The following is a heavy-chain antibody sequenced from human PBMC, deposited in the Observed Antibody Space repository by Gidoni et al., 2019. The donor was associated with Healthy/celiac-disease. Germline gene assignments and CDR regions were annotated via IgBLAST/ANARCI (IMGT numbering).Heavy chain of an antibody. CDR1: GFTFSRYA. D-gene: IGHD2-2*01. J-gene: IGHJ6*02. CDR3: ARASTKGLRYYYYGMDV. CDR2: ISYDGSNK. V-gene: IGHV3-30-3*01. Sequence: QVQLVESGGGVVQPGRSLRLSCSASGFTFSRYAMHWVRQAPGQGLEWVAVISYDGSNKYYADSVKGRFTISRDNSKNTLYLQMNSLRAEDTAVYYCARASTKGLRYYYYGMDVWGQGTTVTVSS.